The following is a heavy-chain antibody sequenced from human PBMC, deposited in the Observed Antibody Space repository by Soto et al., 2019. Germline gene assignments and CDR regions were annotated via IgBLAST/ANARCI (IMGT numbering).Heavy chain of an antibody. CDR1: GFSFSSYS. CDR3: ARDHNWSFDY. Sequence: PGGSLRLSCAASGFSFSSYSMNWVRQAPGKGLEWVSSISSSSSYIYYADSVKGRFTISRDGAKNSVFLQMNSLRDEDTAVYYCARDHNWSFDYWGQGIPVTVSS. J-gene: IGHJ4*02. CDR2: ISSSSSYI. V-gene: IGHV3-21*06. D-gene: IGHD1-20*01.